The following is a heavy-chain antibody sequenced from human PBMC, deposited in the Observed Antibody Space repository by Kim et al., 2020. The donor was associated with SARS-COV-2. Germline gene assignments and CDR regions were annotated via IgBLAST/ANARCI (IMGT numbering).Heavy chain of an antibody. D-gene: IGHD3-22*01. CDR3: VRPSYYYDESESPVAWFDA. CDR2: IYYRGTT. J-gene: IGHJ5*02. V-gene: IGHV4-39*01. CDR1: GGSISSSSRY. Sequence: SETLSLTCIVSGGSISSSSRYWGWIRQSPGKGLEWIGSIYYRGTTYYTPSLQSRVTISVDTSKNQFFLTLTSVTAADTAIYYCVRPSYYYDESESPVAWFDAWGRGTLVTVSS.